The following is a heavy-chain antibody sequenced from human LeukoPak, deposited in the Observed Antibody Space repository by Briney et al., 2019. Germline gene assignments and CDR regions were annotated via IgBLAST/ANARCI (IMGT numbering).Heavy chain of an antibody. CDR2: IYYSGST. CDR1: ISWYH. CDR3: ARLSRRFDVRFDP. Sequence: ISWYHWSGMRPPPGKGLEWIGYIYYSGSTNYNPSLRSRVTTSVDTSKNQFCLKLSSVTAAQTAVYYCARLSRRFDVRFDPWGQGSLVTASS. D-gene: IGHD3-10*01. J-gene: IGHJ5*02. V-gene: IGHV4-59*08.